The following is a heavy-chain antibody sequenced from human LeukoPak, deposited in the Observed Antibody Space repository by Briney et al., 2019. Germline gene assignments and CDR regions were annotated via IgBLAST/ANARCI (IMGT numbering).Heavy chain of an antibody. CDR1: GFTFTNYW. V-gene: IGHV3-74*01. D-gene: IGHD2-2*01. J-gene: IGHJ4*02. Sequence: PGVSLRLSCAASGFTFTNYWMYWVRQAPGKGLVWVSRINSDGSSTSYADSVKGRFTVSRDNAKNTLYLQMNGLRAEDTAVYYCAVSSIPAALTYLDYWGQGTLVTVSS. CDR2: INSDGSST. CDR3: AVSSIPAALTYLDY.